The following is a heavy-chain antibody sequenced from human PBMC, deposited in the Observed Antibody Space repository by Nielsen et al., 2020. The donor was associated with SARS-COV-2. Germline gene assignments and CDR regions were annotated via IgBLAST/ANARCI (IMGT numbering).Heavy chain of an antibody. Sequence: SETLSLTCTVSGDSISSYYLTWIRQPPGKGLEWIGNTHRIGNTNYNPSLKSRVTISLLTSKGQFSLKLSSVTAADTAVYYCARALYDTNWTYFDLWGRGNLVTVSA. V-gene: IGHV4-59*01. CDR2: THRIGNT. D-gene: IGHD1-1*01. J-gene: IGHJ2*01. CDR3: ARALYDTNWTYFDL. CDR1: GDSISSYY.